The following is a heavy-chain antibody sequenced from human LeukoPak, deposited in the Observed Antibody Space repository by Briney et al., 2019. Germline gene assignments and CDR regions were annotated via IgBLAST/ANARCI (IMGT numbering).Heavy chain of an antibody. Sequence: ASVKVSCKASGYTFTSYAMNWVRQAAGQGHEWMGWINTNTGNPTYAQGFTGRFVFSLDTSVSTAYLQISSLKAEDTAVYYCARGSKDYYYYYYMDVWGKGTKVTVSS. J-gene: IGHJ6*03. D-gene: IGHD6-6*01. V-gene: IGHV7-4-1*02. CDR3: ARGSKDYYYYYYMDV. CDR1: GYTFTSYA. CDR2: INTNTGNP.